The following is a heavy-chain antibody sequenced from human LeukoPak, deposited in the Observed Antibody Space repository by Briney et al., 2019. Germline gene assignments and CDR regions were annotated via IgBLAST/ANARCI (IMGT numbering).Heavy chain of an antibody. D-gene: IGHD4/OR15-4a*01. V-gene: IGHV3-53*01. Sequence: GGSLRLSCTVSGFTVSSNSMSWFPQAPGKGLNWVSFIYSDNTHYSDSVKGRFTISRHNSKNTLYLQMNSLRAEDTAVYYCARRAGAYSHPYDYWGQGTLVTVSS. CDR1: GFTVSSNS. J-gene: IGHJ4*02. CDR2: IYSDNT. CDR3: ARRAGAYSHPYDY.